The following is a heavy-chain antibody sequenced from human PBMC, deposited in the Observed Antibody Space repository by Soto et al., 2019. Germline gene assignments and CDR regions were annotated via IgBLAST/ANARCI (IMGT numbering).Heavy chain of an antibody. J-gene: IGHJ4*02. D-gene: IGHD4-4*01. CDR2: ISSSSSTI. V-gene: IGHV3-48*01. CDR1: GFTFSSYS. Sequence: EVQLVESXGGLVQPGGSLRLSCAASGFTFSSYSMNWVRQAPGKGLEWVSYISSSSSTIYYADSVXXXXXXXXXXXXXXXXXXXXXXXXXXXXXXXXXXXPSTVTTIVYXGQGTLVTVS. CDR3: XXXPSTVTTIVY.